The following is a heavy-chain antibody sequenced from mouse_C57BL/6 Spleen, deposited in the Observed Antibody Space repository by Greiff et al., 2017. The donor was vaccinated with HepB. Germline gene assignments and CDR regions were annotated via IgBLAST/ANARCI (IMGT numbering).Heavy chain of an antibody. CDR1: GYSFTGYF. CDR3: ARGGYYVYAMDY. CDR2: INPYNGDT. D-gene: IGHD2-3*01. Sequence: EVQLQQSGPELVKPGDSVKISCKASGYSFTGYFMNWVMQSHGKSLEWIGRINPYNGDTFYNQKFKGKATLTVDKSSSTAHMELRSLTSEDSAVYYCARGGYYVYAMDYWGQGTSVTVSS. V-gene: IGHV1-20*01. J-gene: IGHJ4*01.